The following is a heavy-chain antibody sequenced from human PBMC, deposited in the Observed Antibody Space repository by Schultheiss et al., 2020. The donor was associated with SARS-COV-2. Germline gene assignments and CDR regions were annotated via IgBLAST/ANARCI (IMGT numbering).Heavy chain of an antibody. D-gene: IGHD3-22*01. V-gene: IGHV2-26*01. CDR1: GFSLSNARMG. J-gene: IGHJ4*02. CDR3: ARMYYYDSSGYSFDY. CDR2: IFSNDEK. Sequence: SGPTLVKPTETLTLTCTVSGFSLSNARMGVSWIRQPPGKALEWLAHIFSNDEKSYSTSLKSRLTISKDTSKSQVVLTMTNMDPVDTATYYCARMYYYDSSGYSFDYWGQGTLVTVSS.